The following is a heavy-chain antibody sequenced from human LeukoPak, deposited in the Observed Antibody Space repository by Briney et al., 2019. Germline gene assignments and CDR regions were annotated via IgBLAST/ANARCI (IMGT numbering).Heavy chain of an antibody. J-gene: IGHJ4*02. CDR1: GFTFRTYS. D-gene: IGHD3-16*01. V-gene: IGHV3-48*02. CDR3: AGDQEGGNSYGAFFDF. Sequence: ESLRLSCAASGFTFRTYSMNWVRQAPGKGLEWVAYTSSRGAIYYADSVKGRFTISRDNAKNSLYLQMNSLRDEDTAVYYCAGDQEGGNSYGAFFDFWGQGTLVTVSS. CDR2: TSSRGAI.